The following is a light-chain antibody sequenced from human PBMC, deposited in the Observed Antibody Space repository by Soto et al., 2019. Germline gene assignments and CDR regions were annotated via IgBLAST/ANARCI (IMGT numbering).Light chain of an antibody. CDR1: QSVSNY. J-gene: IGKJ2*01. CDR2: DAS. CDR3: QQRSNWPRFT. Sequence: EIVLTQSPATLSLSPGERATLSCRASQSVSNYLAWNQQKPGQAPRLLIYDASNRATGIPARFSGSGSGTDFTLTISSLEPEDFAVYYCQQRSNWPRFTFGQGTKVEIK. V-gene: IGKV3-11*01.